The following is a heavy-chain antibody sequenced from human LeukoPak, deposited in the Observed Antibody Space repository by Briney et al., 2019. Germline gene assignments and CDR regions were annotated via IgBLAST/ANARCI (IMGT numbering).Heavy chain of an antibody. J-gene: IGHJ6*03. D-gene: IGHD2-8*01. V-gene: IGHV3-21*06. CDR1: GFTFSDYS. CDR3: ARGGVLGRHYYYYMDV. CDR2: ISSSSSSTYR. Sequence: GGSLRLSCAASGFTFSDYSMNWVRQSPGKGLEWVSSISSSSSSTYRYYADSVKGRFTISRDNAKNSLYLQMSSLRAEDTAVYYCARGGVLGRHYYYYMDVWGKGTTITVSS.